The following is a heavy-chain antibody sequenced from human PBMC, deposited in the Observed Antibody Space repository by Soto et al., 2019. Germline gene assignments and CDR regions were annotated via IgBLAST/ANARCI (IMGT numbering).Heavy chain of an antibody. J-gene: IGHJ5*02. V-gene: IGHV4-39*01. D-gene: IGHD3-10*01. Sequence: PSETLSLTCTVSGGSISSSSYYWGWIRQPPGKGLEWIGSIYYSGSTYYNPSLKSRVTISVDTSKNQFSLKLSSVTAADTAVYYCARIVRGVIISWGQGALVTVSS. CDR2: IYYSGST. CDR1: GGSISSSSYY. CDR3: ARIVRGVIIS.